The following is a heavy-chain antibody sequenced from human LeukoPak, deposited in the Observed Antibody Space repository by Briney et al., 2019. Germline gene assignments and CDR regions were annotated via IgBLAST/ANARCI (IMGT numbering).Heavy chain of an antibody. V-gene: IGHV3-21*06. J-gene: IGHJ6*04. CDR1: GFTFDNYN. CDR3: ARASSAYDSALNYYYGMDV. Sequence: GGSLRLSCAACGFTFDNYNMNWVRQAPGKGLEWVSSISSISSHIYYVDSVKGRFSISRDNAKNSVYLQMNSLRVEDTALYYCARASSAYDSALNYYYGMDVWGKGTTVTVSS. CDR2: ISSISSHI. D-gene: IGHD5-12*01.